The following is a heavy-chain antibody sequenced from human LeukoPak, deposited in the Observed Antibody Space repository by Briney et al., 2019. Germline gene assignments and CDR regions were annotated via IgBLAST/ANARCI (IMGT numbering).Heavy chain of an antibody. J-gene: IGHJ5*01. CDR1: GDSVSSNSAA. Sequence: SQTLTLTCAISGDSVSSNSAAWNWIRQSPSRGLEWLGRTYYRSKWSNDYAVSVKSRITINPDTSKNQFSLQLNSVTPEDTAVYYCARGSAISVRTHDSWGQGTLVTVSS. D-gene: IGHD2-21*01. CDR3: ARGSAISVRTHDS. V-gene: IGHV6-1*01. CDR2: TYYRSKWSN.